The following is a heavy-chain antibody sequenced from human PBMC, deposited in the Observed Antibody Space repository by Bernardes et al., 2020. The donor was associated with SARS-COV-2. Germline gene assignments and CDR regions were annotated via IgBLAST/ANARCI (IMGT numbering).Heavy chain of an antibody. CDR2: IFSNDEK. D-gene: IGHD3-9*01. V-gene: IGHV2-26*01. Sequence: SGPTLVKPTETLTLTCTVSGFSLSNARMGVSWIRQPPGKALEWLAHIFSNDEKSYSTSLKSRLTISKDTSKIQVVLTMTNMDPVDTATYYCARIRKYDILTGYYVFDYWGQGTLVTVSS. CDR3: ARIRKYDILTGYYVFDY. CDR1: GFSLSNARMG. J-gene: IGHJ4*02.